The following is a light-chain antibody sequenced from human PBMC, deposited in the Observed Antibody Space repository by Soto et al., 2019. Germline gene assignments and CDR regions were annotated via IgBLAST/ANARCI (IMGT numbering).Light chain of an antibody. CDR2: DAS. CDR3: QQYNSYTT. Sequence: DIQMTQSPSTLSASVGDRVTITCRVSQSISTWLAWYQQKPGKAPKLLIYDASSLQSGVPSRFSGHGSGTDFTLTISSLQPDDFATYYCQQYNSYTTFGQGTKLEIK. J-gene: IGKJ2*01. V-gene: IGKV1-5*01. CDR1: QSISTW.